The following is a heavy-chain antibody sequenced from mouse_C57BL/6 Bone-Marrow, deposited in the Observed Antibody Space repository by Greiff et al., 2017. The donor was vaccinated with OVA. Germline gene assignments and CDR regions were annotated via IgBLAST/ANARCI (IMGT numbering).Heavy chain of an antibody. J-gene: IGHJ1*03. CDR3: VRENYYGRGWYFDV. D-gene: IGHD1-1*01. Sequence: GGGLVQPKGSLKLSCAASGFTFNTYAMHWVRQAPGKGLEWVARIRSKSSNYATYYADSVKDRYTISRDDSQSMLYLQMNNLKTEDTAMYYCVRENYYGRGWYFDVWGTGTTVTVSS. CDR1: GFTFNTYA. V-gene: IGHV10-3*01. CDR2: IRSKSSNYAT.